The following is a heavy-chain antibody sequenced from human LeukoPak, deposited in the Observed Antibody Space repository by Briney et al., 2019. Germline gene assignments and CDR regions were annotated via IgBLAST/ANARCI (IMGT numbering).Heavy chain of an antibody. CDR3: AKDRARGWYLYGIEY. CDR1: GLTISSYG. CDR2: IRYDGSNK. V-gene: IGHV3-30*02. Sequence: GGSLRLSCAASGLTISSYGMHWVRQAPGKGLEWGAFIRYDGSNKYYEDPVKGRMTTSTDNSKNKLYLQRQSPGAADTAGYYWAKDRARGWYLYGIEYWGQGTLVSASS. J-gene: IGHJ4*02. D-gene: IGHD6-19*01.